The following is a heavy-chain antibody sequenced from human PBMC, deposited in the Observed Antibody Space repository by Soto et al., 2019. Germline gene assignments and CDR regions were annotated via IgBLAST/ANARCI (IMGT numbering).Heavy chain of an antibody. J-gene: IGHJ4*02. CDR3: AIHPGGGGY. CDR2: IYSGGYT. CDR1: GFSVSNNY. D-gene: IGHD3-10*01. Sequence: EVQLVESGGGLIQPGGSLRLSCAVCGFSVSNNYMSWIRQAPGKGLEGVSVIYSGGYTAYGDSVKGRFTISRDNSKNTLYLQIKSPRADDTALFYRAIHPGGGGYWGQGTLVTVSS. V-gene: IGHV3-53*01.